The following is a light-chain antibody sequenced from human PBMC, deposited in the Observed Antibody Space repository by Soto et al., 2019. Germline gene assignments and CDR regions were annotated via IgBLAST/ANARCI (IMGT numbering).Light chain of an antibody. V-gene: IGLV2-14*03. Sequence: QSALTQPASVSGSPGQSITIYCNGTRSDIAAYNFVSWYQQHPGEVPKLILYDVNVRPSGVSTRFSGSKSGNTASLTIAGLQAEDESEYYCTSWATSTTMIFGGGTNLTVL. CDR1: RSDIAAYNF. CDR2: DVN. J-gene: IGLJ2*01. CDR3: TSWATSTTMI.